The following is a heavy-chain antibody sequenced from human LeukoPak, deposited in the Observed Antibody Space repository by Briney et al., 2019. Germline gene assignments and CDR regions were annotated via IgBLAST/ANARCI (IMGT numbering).Heavy chain of an antibody. CDR2: MSPNSDNR. Sequence: ASVKVSCKASGSTFTSYDIDWVQQATGQGLEWIGWMSPNSDNRGYEQNFQGRVTMTMDTSISTAYMELSSLRSEDTAVYYCAAIMVVTAGVAFNIWGQGTMVTVSS. V-gene: IGHV1-8*01. CDR3: AAIMVVTAGVAFNI. J-gene: IGHJ3*02. D-gene: IGHD2-21*02. CDR1: GSTFTSYD.